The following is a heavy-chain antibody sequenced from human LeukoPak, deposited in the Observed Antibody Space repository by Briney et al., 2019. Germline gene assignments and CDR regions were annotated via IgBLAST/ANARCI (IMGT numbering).Heavy chain of an antibody. CDR1: GFTFSSYS. CDR3: AKLGAAAGKYGSAFDI. J-gene: IGHJ3*02. D-gene: IGHD6-13*01. Sequence: GGSLRLSCAASGFTFSSYSMNWVRQAPGKGLEWVSSISSSSSYIYYADSVKGRFIISRDNAKNSLYLQMNSLRAEDTAVYYCAKLGAAAGKYGSAFDIWGQGTMVTVSS. V-gene: IGHV3-21*01. CDR2: ISSSSSYI.